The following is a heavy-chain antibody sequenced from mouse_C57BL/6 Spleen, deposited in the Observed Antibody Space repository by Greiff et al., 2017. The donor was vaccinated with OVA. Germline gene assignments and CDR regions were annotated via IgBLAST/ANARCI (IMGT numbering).Heavy chain of an antibody. CDR1: GYTFTSYT. CDR2: INPSSGYT. Sequence: VQLQQSGAELARPGASVKMSCKASGYTFTSYTMHWVKQRPGQGLEWIGYINPSSGYTKYNQKFKDKATLTADKSSSTAYMQLSSLTSEYSAVYYCAIYGSSPSMDYWGQGTSVTVSS. D-gene: IGHD1-1*01. J-gene: IGHJ4*01. CDR3: AIYGSSPSMDY. V-gene: IGHV1-4*01.